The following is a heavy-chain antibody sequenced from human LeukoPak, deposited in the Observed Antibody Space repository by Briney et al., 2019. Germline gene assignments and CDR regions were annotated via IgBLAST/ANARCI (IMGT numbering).Heavy chain of an antibody. V-gene: IGHV4-59*08. CDR3: ARRIAAAGTYFDY. J-gene: IGHJ4*02. D-gene: IGHD6-13*01. CDR2: IYYSGST. CDR1: GDSTTGYY. Sequence: TSETLSLNCTVSGDSTTGYYWTWIRQPPGKGLEWIGYIYYSGSTNYNPSLKSRVTMSVDPSKNQVSLKLGSVTAADTAVYYCARRIAAAGTYFDYWAREPWSPSPQ.